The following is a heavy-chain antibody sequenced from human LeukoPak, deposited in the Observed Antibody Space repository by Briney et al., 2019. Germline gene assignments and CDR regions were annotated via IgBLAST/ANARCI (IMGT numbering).Heavy chain of an antibody. CDR1: GFTFSTYW. Sequence: GGSPRLSCAASGFTFSTYWMHWGPQAPGEGLRWVARINTDGISTPPPDSLKGRVTISRDNAKSTLYLQMDSLRHEDTAVYHCARVGPSGDGYNCFDSWGQGTLVTVSS. CDR3: ARVGPSGDGYNCFDS. CDR2: INTDGIST. J-gene: IGHJ4*02. V-gene: IGHV3-74*03. D-gene: IGHD5-24*01.